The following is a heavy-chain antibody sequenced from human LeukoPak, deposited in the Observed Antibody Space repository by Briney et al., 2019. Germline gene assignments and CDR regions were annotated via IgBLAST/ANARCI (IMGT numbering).Heavy chain of an antibody. Sequence: ASVKVSCKASGYTFTSYAMHWVRQAPGQRLEWMGWINAGNGNTKYSQKFQGRVTITRDTSASTAYMELSSLRSEDTAVYYCARAGRYSSSWSDWFDPWGQGTLVTVSS. CDR2: INAGNGNT. CDR1: GYTFTSYA. V-gene: IGHV1-3*01. D-gene: IGHD6-13*01. J-gene: IGHJ5*02. CDR3: ARAGRYSSSWSDWFDP.